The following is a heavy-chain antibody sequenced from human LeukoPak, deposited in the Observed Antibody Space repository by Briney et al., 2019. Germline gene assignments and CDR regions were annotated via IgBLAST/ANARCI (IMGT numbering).Heavy chain of an antibody. D-gene: IGHD2-2*01. CDR1: GYTFTGYY. Sequence: GASVKVSCKASGYTFTGYYMHWVRQAPGQGLEWMGWINPNSGGTNYAQKFQGWVTMTRDTSISTAYMELSRLRSDDTAVYYCARGGRYQLLLYYFDYWGQGTLVTVSS. CDR3: ARGGRYQLLLYYFDY. V-gene: IGHV1-2*04. CDR2: INPNSGGT. J-gene: IGHJ4*02.